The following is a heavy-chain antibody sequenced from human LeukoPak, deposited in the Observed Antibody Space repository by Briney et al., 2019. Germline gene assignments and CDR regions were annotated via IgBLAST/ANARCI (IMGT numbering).Heavy chain of an antibody. V-gene: IGHV4-39*01. CDR1: GDSISSGTYY. J-gene: IGHJ4*02. CDR3: VRGINPADY. Sequence: SETLSLTCTVSGDSISSGTYYWSWVRQSPGKGLEWIPSIFQSGSTYYTPSLQSRVTISLDMSKNQFSLKMSSVTAADTAVYYCVRGINPADYWGQGTLVTVSS. CDR2: IFQSGST. D-gene: IGHD1-14*01.